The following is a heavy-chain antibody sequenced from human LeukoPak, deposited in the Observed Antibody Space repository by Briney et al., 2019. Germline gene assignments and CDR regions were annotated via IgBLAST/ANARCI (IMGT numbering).Heavy chain of an antibody. Sequence: KPSETLSLTCTASGGSISSYYWSWIRQPPGKGLEWIGYIYYSGSTNYNPSLKSRVTISVDTSKNQFSLKLSSVTAADTAVYYCARARGYSYGPYYDYWGQGTLVTVSS. J-gene: IGHJ4*02. V-gene: IGHV4-59*01. CDR3: ARARGYSYGPYYDY. CDR2: IYYSGST. CDR1: GGSISSYY. D-gene: IGHD5-18*01.